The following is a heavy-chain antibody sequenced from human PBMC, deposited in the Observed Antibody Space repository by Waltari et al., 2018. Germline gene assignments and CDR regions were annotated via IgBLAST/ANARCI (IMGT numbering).Heavy chain of an antibody. CDR3: VTALGDRSSASRPFDV. V-gene: IGHV1-69-2*01. CDR1: GYRFTDSY. Sequence: VQLLQSGTELKKPGRTVKISCQVAGYRFTDSYIHWVQQAPGKGPQWMGLVDPEDGETIYAERFQGRVTITADTSTETAFMELSSLTSDDTAVYYCVTALGDRSSASRPFDVWGLGTLITVSS. J-gene: IGHJ3*01. D-gene: IGHD3-10*01. CDR2: VDPEDGET.